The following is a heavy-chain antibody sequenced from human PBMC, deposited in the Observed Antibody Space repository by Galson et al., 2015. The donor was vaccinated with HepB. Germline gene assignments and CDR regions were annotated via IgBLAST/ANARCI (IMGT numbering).Heavy chain of an antibody. CDR1: GFTFSSYW. V-gene: IGHV3-7*03. CDR2: IKQGGSET. CDR3: ARDHMVVVQAATFSCGMDV. Sequence: SLRLSCAASGFTFSSYWMSWVRQAPGKGLEWVSNIKQGGSETYYVDSVKGRFTISRDNAKNSLYLQMNSLRAEDTAVYYCARDHMVVVQAATFSCGMDVWGQGTMVTVSS. J-gene: IGHJ6*02. D-gene: IGHD2-2*01.